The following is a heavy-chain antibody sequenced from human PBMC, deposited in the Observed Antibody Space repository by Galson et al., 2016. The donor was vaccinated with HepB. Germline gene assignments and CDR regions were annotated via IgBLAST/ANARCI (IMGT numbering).Heavy chain of an antibody. J-gene: IGHJ3*02. CDR2: IFSGAAT. CDR3: EGYSDPFDI. V-gene: IGHV3-53*01. CDR1: GFSVSGKY. D-gene: IGHD3-22*01. Sequence: SLRLSCAASGFSVSGKYMSWARQAPGKGLEWVSAIFSGAATYYRDSVKGRFTIPRDTSKNTLYLQMNNLRAEDTAIYYCEGYSDPFDIWGQGTMVTVSS.